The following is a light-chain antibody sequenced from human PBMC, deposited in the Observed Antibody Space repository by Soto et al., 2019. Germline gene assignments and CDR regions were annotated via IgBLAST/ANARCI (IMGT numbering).Light chain of an antibody. CDR2: DAT. CDR1: QSIGRY. CDR3: QRRSDWPPRFT. V-gene: IGKV3-11*01. J-gene: IGKJ2*01. Sequence: EIVLTQSPATLSLSPGERATLACRASQSIGRYLAWYQQKPGQAPRLLIYDATNRATGIPARSSGSGSGTDFTLTVSSLEPEDFAVYYCQRRSDWPPRFTFGQGTKLQI.